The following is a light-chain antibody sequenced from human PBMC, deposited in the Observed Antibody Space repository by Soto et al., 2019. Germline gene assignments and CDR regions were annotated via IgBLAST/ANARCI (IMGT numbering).Light chain of an antibody. CDR2: TNS. CDR3: QSYDTSLSGHVV. J-gene: IGLJ2*01. Sequence: QSVLTQPPSVSGAPGQRVTISCTGSSSNIGAGYDVHWYQQLPGTAPKLLIYTNSHRPSGVPDRFSGSKAGTSASLAITGLQAEDEADYYYQSYDTSLSGHVVFGGGTKLTVL. V-gene: IGLV1-40*01. CDR1: SSNIGAGYD.